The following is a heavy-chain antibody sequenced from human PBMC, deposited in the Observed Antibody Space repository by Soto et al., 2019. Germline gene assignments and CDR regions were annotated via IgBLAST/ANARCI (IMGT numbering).Heavy chain of an antibody. CDR3: ARSRAAGTIDY. CDR1: GGSISSGGYY. V-gene: IGHV4-31*03. J-gene: IGHJ4*02. Sequence: SETLSLTCTVSGGSISSGGYYWSWIRQHPGKGLEWIGYIYYSASTYYNPSLNSRVTISVDTTKNQFSLKHSSVTAADTADYYCARSRAAGTIDYWGQGTPVTVSS. D-gene: IGHD1-7*01. CDR2: IYYSAST.